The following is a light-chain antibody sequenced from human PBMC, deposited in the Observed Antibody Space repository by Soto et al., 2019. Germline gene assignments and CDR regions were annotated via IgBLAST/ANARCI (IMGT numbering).Light chain of an antibody. V-gene: IGLV2-14*01. Sequence: QSALTQPASVSGSPGQSITISCTGTSSDVGGYNYVSWYQQHPGKAPKLMIYEVSNRPSGVSNRFSGSKSGNTASLTISGRQAEDAADYYCSSYTSSSTVVFGGGTKLTVL. CDR1: SSDVGGYNY. J-gene: IGLJ2*01. CDR2: EVS. CDR3: SSYTSSSTVV.